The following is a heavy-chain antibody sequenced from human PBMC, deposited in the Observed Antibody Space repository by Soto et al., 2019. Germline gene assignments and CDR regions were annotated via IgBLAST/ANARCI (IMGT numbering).Heavy chain of an antibody. D-gene: IGHD2-15*01. CDR3: AHSSFYCSGGSCYSGGEDY. CDR2: IYWDDDK. Sequence: QITLKESGPTLVKPTQTLTLTCTFSGFSLSTSGVGVGWIRQPPGKALEWLALIYWDDDKRYSPSLKSRLTITKDTSKNQVVLTMTNMDPVDTATYHCAHSSFYCSGGSCYSGGEDYWGQGTLVTVSS. V-gene: IGHV2-5*02. J-gene: IGHJ4*02. CDR1: GFSLSTSGVG.